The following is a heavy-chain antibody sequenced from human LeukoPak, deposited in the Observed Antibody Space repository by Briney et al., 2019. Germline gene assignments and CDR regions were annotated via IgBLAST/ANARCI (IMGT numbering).Heavy chain of an antibody. D-gene: IGHD1-14*01. CDR2: IYTSGST. J-gene: IGHJ3*02. Sequence: SETLSLTCTVSGGSISSYYWSWIRQPPGKGLEWIGYIYTSGSTNYNPSLKSRVTISADTSKNQFSLKLSSVTAADTAVYYCAGWSSGSSAYDIWGHGTMVTVSS. V-gene: IGHV4-4*09. CDR3: AGWSSGSSAYDI. CDR1: GGSISSYY.